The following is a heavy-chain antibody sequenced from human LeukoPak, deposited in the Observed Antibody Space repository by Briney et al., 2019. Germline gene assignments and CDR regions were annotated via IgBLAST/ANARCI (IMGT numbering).Heavy chain of an antibody. V-gene: IGHV3-30*18. J-gene: IGHJ6*02. CDR2: ISYDGSNK. Sequence: GGSLRLSCAASGFTFSSYGMHWVRQAPGKGLEWVAVISYDGSNKYYADSVKGRFTISRDNSKNTLYLQMNSLRAEDTAVYYCAKDLGRWLLTTHMDVWGQGTTVTVSS. D-gene: IGHD5-24*01. CDR3: AKDLGRWLLTTHMDV. CDR1: GFTFSSYG.